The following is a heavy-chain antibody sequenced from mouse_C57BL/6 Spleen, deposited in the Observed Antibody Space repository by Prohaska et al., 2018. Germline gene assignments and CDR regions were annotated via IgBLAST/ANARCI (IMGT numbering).Heavy chain of an antibody. J-gene: IGHJ2*01. Sequence: DVQLQESGPGLVKPSQSLSLPCSVTGYSITSGYYWNWIRQFPGNKLEWMGYISYDGSNNYNTSLKKRISITRDTSKNQYFLKLNSVTNEDTATYYCERTDWDLDYWGQGTTLTVSS. CDR2: ISYDGSN. CDR1: GYSITSGYY. V-gene: IGHV3-6*01. CDR3: ERTDWDLDY. D-gene: IGHD4-1*01.